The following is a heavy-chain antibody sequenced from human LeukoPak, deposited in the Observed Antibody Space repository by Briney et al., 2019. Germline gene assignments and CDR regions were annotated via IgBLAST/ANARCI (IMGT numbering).Heavy chain of an antibody. V-gene: IGHV3-23*01. CDR2: ISGSGGST. Sequence: GGSLRLSCAASGFTFSSYAMSWVRQAPGKGLGWVSGISGSGGSTYYADSVKGRFTISRDNSKNTLYLQMNSLRAEDTAVYYCAKVSARGNYGYFDYWGQGTLVTVSS. CDR1: GFTFSSYA. CDR3: AKVSARGNYGYFDY. J-gene: IGHJ4*02. D-gene: IGHD1-7*01.